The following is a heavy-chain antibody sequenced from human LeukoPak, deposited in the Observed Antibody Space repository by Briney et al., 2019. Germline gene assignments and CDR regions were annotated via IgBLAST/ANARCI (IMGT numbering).Heavy chain of an antibody. J-gene: IGHJ4*02. V-gene: IGHV4-34*01. CDR3: ARGLAPNIVVVPAAMGASYYFDY. Sequence: SETLSLTCAVYGGSFSGYYWSWIRQPPGKGLEWIGEINHSGSTNYNPSLKSRVTISVDTSKNQFSLKLSSVTAADTAVYYCARGLAPNIVVVPAAMGASYYFDYWGQGTLVTVSS. D-gene: IGHD2-2*01. CDR2: INHSGST. CDR1: GGSFSGYY.